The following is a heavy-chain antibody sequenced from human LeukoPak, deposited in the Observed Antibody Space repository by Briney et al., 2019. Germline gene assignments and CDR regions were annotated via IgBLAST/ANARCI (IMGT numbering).Heavy chain of an antibody. CDR3: ARDMTGPLDY. Sequence: PGGSLRLSCEASGFTFSSYWMHWVRQAPGKGLVSISRINVDGGTTDYADSVRGRFTISRDNAKNTLYLQMNNLRAEDTAVYYCARDMTGPLDYWGQGTLVTASS. D-gene: IGHD1-20*01. CDR1: GFTFSSYW. V-gene: IGHV3-74*01. CDR2: INVDGGTT. J-gene: IGHJ4*02.